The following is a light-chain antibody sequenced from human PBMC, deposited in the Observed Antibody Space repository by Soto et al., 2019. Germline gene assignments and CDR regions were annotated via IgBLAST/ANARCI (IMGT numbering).Light chain of an antibody. J-gene: IGLJ3*02. CDR1: RSNIGSNT. Sequence: QSALTQPPSASGTPGQRVTISCSGSRSNIGSNTVNWYQQLPGAAPKLLFYSNDRRASGVPDRFSGSKSGTSVSLAISGLQSEDEADYYCAAWDDSLNGVVFGGGTQLTVL. CDR3: AAWDDSLNGVV. CDR2: SND. V-gene: IGLV1-44*01.